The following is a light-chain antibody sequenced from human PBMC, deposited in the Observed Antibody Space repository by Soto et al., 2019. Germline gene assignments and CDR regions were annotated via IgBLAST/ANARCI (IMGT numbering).Light chain of an antibody. CDR2: DAS. V-gene: IGKV3-11*01. CDR3: QQRSNWPPEFT. Sequence: EIVLTQSPATLSLSLGERATLSCRASQSVSSHLTWYQQKPGQAPRLLIYDASNRATGIPDGFSGSGSGTDFTLTISSLEPEDFAVYYCQQRSNWPPEFTFGPGTKVDIK. CDR1: QSVSSH. J-gene: IGKJ3*01.